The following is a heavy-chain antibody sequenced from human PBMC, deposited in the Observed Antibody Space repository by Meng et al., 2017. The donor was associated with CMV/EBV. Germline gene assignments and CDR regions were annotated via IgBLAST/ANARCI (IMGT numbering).Heavy chain of an antibody. J-gene: IGHJ4*02. CDR2: IYYSGST. CDR1: GGSISSSSYY. Sequence: QLALPESGPGIVKPSETLSLNCTVSGGSISSSSYYWGWIRQPPGKRLEWIGSIYYSGSTYYNPSLKSRVTISVDTSKNQFSLKLSSVTAADTAVYYCARGGIAAAGLHWGQGTLVTVSS. CDR3: ARGGIAAAGLH. V-gene: IGHV4-39*07. D-gene: IGHD6-13*01.